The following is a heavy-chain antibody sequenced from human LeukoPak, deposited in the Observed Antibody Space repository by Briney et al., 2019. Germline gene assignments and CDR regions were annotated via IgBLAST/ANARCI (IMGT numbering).Heavy chain of an antibody. V-gene: IGHV4-61*02. CDR3: ARGGNLHDAFDI. J-gene: IGHJ3*02. CDR1: GGSISSGSYY. D-gene: IGHD6-25*01. Sequence: SETLSLTCTVSGGSISSGSYYWSWIRQPAGKGLEWIGRIYTSGSTNYNPSLKSRVTISVDTSKNQFSLKLSSVTAADTAVYYCARGGNLHDAFDILRQGTMVTVSS. CDR2: IYTSGST.